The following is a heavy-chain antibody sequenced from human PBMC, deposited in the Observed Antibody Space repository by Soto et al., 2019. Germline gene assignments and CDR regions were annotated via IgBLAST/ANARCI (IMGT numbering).Heavy chain of an antibody. CDR1: GGSFSGYY. J-gene: IGHJ4*02. D-gene: IGHD3-22*01. Sequence: PSETLSLTCAVYGGSFSGYYWSWIRQPPGKGLEWIGEINHSGSTNYNPSLKSRVTISVDTSKNQFSLKLSSVTAADTAVYYCARVDTPFYYDSSGYSRLDYWGQGTLVT. CDR2: INHSGST. CDR3: ARVDTPFYYDSSGYSRLDY. V-gene: IGHV4-34*01.